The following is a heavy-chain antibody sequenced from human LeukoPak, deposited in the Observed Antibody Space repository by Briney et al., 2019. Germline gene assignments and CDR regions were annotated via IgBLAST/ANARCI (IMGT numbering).Heavy chain of an antibody. Sequence: SETLSLTCTVSGGSISNYYWSWIRQPPGKGLEWIGEINHSGSTNYNPSLKSRVTISVDTSKNHSSLRLSSVTAPDTAVYYCARSPSGGAKDAFDIWGQGTMVTVSS. V-gene: IGHV4-34*01. CDR1: GGSISNYY. CDR2: INHSGST. D-gene: IGHD2-2*01. CDR3: ARSPSGGAKDAFDI. J-gene: IGHJ3*02.